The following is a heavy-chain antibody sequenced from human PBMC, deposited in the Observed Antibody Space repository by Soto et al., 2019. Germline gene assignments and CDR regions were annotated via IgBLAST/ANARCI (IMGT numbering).Heavy chain of an antibody. CDR2: IKGDGSST. CDR1: GFTFSDYW. CDR3: ARGGKYIYAMDV. D-gene: IGHD3-16*01. Sequence: EEPLVESGGGLVQPGGSLRLACAASGFTFSDYWMHWVRQAPGKGLVWVSRIKGDGSSTSQADRMEGRFTISRDNAKSTLYVQINSQRAEDTAVYYCARGGKYIYAMDVWGQGTPVTVSS. V-gene: IGHV3-74*01. J-gene: IGHJ6*02.